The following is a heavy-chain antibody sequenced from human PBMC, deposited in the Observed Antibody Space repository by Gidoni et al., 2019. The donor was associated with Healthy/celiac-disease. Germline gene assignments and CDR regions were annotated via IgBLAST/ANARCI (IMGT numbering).Heavy chain of an antibody. J-gene: IGHJ6*03. CDR2: INHSGST. CDR1: GGSFRGYY. D-gene: IGHD2-2*01. Sequence: QVQLQQWGAGLLKHSETLSLTCAVYGGSFRGYYWSWIRQPPGKGLEWIGEINHSGSTNYNPSLKSRVTISVDTSKNQFSLKLSSVTAADTAVYYCARAYRYCSSTSCLTSYYYYYMDVWGKGTTVTVSS. V-gene: IGHV4-34*01. CDR3: ARAYRYCSSTSCLTSYYYYYMDV.